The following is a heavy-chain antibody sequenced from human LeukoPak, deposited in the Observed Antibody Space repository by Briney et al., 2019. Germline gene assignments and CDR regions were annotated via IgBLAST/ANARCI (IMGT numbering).Heavy chain of an antibody. CDR3: ARRNFLYYDSSGYLYYFDY. J-gene: IGHJ4*02. CDR1: GGSISSSSYS. CDR2: IYYSGST. V-gene: IGHV4-39*01. Sequence: SETLSLTCTVSGGSISSSSYSWGWIRQPPGKGLEWIGSIYYSGSTYYNPSLKSRVTISVDTSKNQFSLKLSSVTAADTAVYYCARRNFLYYDSSGYLYYFDYWGQGTLVTVSS. D-gene: IGHD3-22*01.